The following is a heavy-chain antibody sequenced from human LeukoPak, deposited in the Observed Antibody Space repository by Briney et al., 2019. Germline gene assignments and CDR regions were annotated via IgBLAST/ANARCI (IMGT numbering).Heavy chain of an antibody. V-gene: IGHV3-23*01. D-gene: IGHD6-13*01. J-gene: IGHJ5*02. Sequence: GGSLRLSCAASGFTFSSYAMSWVRQAPGKGLEWVSAISGSGGSTYYADSVKGRFTISRDNSKNTLYLQMNSLRAEDTAVYYCARGGIAAAGTIWWLVRGRLAFDPWGQGTLVTVSS. CDR2: ISGSGGST. CDR1: GFTFSSYA. CDR3: ARGGIAAAGTIWWLVRGRLAFDP.